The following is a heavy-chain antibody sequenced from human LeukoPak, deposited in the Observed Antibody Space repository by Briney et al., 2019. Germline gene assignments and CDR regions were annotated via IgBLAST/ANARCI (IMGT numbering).Heavy chain of an antibody. Sequence: PSETLSLTCAVYGGSFSGYYWSWIRQPPGKGLEWIGEVNHSGSTNYNPSLKSRVTISVDTSKNQFSLKLSSVTAADTAVYYCARTGTTNYYDSSGYYYGPRPFDYWGQGTLVTVSS. J-gene: IGHJ4*02. V-gene: IGHV4-34*01. CDR2: VNHSGST. CDR1: GGSFSGYY. D-gene: IGHD3-22*01. CDR3: ARTGTTNYYDSSGYYYGPRPFDY.